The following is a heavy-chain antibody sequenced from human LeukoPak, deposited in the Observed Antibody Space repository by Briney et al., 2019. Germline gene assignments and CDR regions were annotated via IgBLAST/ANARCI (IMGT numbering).Heavy chain of an antibody. J-gene: IGHJ5*02. V-gene: IGHV3-53*01. CDR1: GFTVSSNS. CDR2: IYSGGNT. CDR3: ARESSPGNWFDP. D-gene: IGHD7-27*01. Sequence: GGSLRLSCTVSGFTVSSNSMSWVRQAPGKGLEWVSFIYSGGNTHYSDSVKGRFTISRDNSKNTLYLQMNSLRAEDTAVYYCARESSPGNWFDPWGQGTLVTVSS.